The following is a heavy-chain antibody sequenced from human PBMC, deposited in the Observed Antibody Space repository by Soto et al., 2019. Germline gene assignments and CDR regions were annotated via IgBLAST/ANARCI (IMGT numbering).Heavy chain of an antibody. J-gene: IGHJ3*01. CDR3: AGEGTKSSDTFDL. V-gene: IGHV3-30-3*01. D-gene: IGHD1-1*01. CDR2: ISYDGSRK. Sequence: GGSLRLSCAASGFSFSYYAMHWVRQAPGKGLEWVAFISYDGSRKFYADSVKGRFTISRDNSQNTVYLQMSSLRDEDTAVYFSAGEGTKSSDTFDLWGQGTKVTVSS. CDR1: GFSFSYYA.